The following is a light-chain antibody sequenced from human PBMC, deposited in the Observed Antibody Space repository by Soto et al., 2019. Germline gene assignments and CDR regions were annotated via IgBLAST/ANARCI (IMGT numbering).Light chain of an antibody. J-gene: IGKJ1*01. CDR2: GAS. Sequence: IVLTQSPGTVSLSPGERATLSCRASQTGSSSYLAWYQQKPGQAPRLLIYGASTRATGIPDRFSGSGSRTDFTLTISRLEPEDSAVYFCQHYGSSQWTFGQWTFGQGTKVEIK. CDR1: QTGSSSY. CDR3: QHYGSSQWTFGQWT. V-gene: IGKV3-20*01.